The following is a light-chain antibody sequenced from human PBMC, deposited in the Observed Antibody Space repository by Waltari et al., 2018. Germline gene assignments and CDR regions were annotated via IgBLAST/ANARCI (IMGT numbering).Light chain of an antibody. V-gene: IGKV3-11*01. CDR1: QSVSRN. CDR2: DAS. J-gene: IGKJ4*01. Sequence: EIVLTQFPATLSLSPGERVTLSCRARQSVSRNLAWYQQKPGQAPRLLIYDASNRAAGIPGMVSGSGSGTDFTLTSSSLEREDFALYYCQQRSSWPVTFGGGTKVEIK. CDR3: QQRSSWPVT.